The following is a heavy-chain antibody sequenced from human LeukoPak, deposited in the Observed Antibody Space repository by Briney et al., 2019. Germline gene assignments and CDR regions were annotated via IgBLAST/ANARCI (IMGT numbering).Heavy chain of an antibody. CDR2: IYTSGST. CDR3: ASSSSSQQYGMDV. V-gene: IGHV4-4*07. D-gene: IGHD6-6*01. CDR1: GGSISSCY. J-gene: IGHJ6*02. Sequence: SETLSLTCTVSGGSISSCYWSWIRQPAGKGLEWIGRIYTSGSTNSNPSLKSRVTMSVDTSKNQFSLKLSSVTAADTAVYYCASSSSSQQYGMDVWGQGTTVTVSS.